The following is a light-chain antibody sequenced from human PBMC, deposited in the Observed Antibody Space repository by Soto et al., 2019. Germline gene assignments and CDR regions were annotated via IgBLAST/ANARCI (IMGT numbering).Light chain of an antibody. CDR1: HRIASW. V-gene: IGKV1-5*03. J-gene: IGKJ5*01. Sequence: DIQLTQSPSTLSASVGDRVTITCRATHRIASWLAWYQQQPGEAPKLLIYKASSLESGVPLRFSGSASGTEFTLTISSLQPDDFATYYCQQYNTWPPITFGQGTRLEIK. CDR3: QQYNTWPPIT. CDR2: KAS.